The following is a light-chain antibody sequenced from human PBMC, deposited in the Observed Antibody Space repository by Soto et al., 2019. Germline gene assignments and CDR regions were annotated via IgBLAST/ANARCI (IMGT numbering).Light chain of an antibody. V-gene: IGKV3-15*01. J-gene: IGKJ2*01. CDR2: GAS. CDR3: QQYNNWPPYT. Sequence: EIVMTQSPATLSVSPGERATLSCRASQSVSSNLAWYQQKPCQAPRLLFYGASTRATGIPARFSGGGSGTEFTLTISSLQSEGFAVYFCQQYNNWPPYTCGQGTELEIK. CDR1: QSVSSN.